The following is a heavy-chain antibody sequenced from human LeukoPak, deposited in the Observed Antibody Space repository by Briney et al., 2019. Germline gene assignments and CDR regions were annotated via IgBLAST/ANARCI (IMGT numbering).Heavy chain of an antibody. CDR1: GGSISSGSYY. Sequence: SETLSLTCTVSGGSISSGSYYWSWIRQPAGKGLEWIGRIYTSGSTNYNPSLKSRVTISVDTSKNQFSLKLSSVTAADTAVYYCASYYYGSGSSNWFDPWGQGTLVTVSS. CDR2: IYTSGST. J-gene: IGHJ5*02. V-gene: IGHV4-61*02. D-gene: IGHD3-10*01. CDR3: ASYYYGSGSSNWFDP.